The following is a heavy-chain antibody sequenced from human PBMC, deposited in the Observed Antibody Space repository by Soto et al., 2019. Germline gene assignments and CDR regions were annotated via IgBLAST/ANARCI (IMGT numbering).Heavy chain of an antibody. V-gene: IGHV3-23*01. CDR1: GFTFSQYA. J-gene: IGHJ3*02. CDR2: VSGSGAST. D-gene: IGHD6-25*01. CDR3: AKHFASGCSRRDALDI. Sequence: VQLLESGGGLVQPGGSLRLSCAASGFTFSQYAMSWVRQAPGKGLEWVSIVSGSGASTPYADSVKGRFASSRGNSMNMLYLQMNSLSTDDTAVYYWAKHFASGCSRRDALDIWGQGTMVTVSS.